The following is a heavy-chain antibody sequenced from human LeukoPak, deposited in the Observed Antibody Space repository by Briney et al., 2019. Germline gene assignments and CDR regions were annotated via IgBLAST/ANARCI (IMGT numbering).Heavy chain of an antibody. D-gene: IGHD3-22*01. Sequence: SETLSLTCTVSGGSISGYYWSWIRQPPGKGLEWIGYIYYSGSTNYNPSLKSRVTISVDTSKNQFSLKLSSVTAADTAVYYCARALSYDSSGYYYPLFDYWGQGTLVTVSS. V-gene: IGHV4-59*01. CDR3: ARALSYDSSGYYYPLFDY. J-gene: IGHJ4*02. CDR1: GGSISGYY. CDR2: IYYSGST.